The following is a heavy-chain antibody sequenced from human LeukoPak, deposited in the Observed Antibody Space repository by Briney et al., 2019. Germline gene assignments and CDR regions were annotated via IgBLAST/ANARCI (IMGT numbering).Heavy chain of an antibody. CDR3: AREATNYYYDSSGYYYENYYYYYMDV. Sequence: GGSLRLSCAASGFTFSSYWMSWVRQAPGKGLEWVANIKQDGSEKYYVDSVKGRFTISRDNAKSSLYLQMNSLRAEDTAVYYCAREATNYYYDSSGYYYENYYYYYMDVWGKGTTVTVSS. D-gene: IGHD3-22*01. V-gene: IGHV3-7*01. CDR1: GFTFSSYW. J-gene: IGHJ6*03. CDR2: IKQDGSEK.